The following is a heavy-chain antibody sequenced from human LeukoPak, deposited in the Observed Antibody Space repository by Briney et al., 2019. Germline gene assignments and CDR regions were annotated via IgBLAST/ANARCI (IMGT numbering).Heavy chain of an antibody. Sequence: PGGSLRLTCAASGFTFSSYAMSWVRQAPGKGLEWVSAISGSGGSTYYADSVKGRFTISRDNAKNSLYLQMNSLRAEDTAIYYCARPRSDLYGLDVWGQGTTVIVSS. V-gene: IGHV3-23*01. CDR1: GFTFSSYA. CDR2: ISGSGGST. J-gene: IGHJ6*02. CDR3: ARPRSDLYGLDV.